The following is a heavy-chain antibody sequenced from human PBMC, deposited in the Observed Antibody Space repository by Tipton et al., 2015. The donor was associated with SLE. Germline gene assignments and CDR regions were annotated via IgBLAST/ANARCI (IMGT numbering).Heavy chain of an antibody. CDR3: ARVRVDTAMGVFDF. V-gene: IGHV1-18*01. CDR1: GYSFSSYG. CDR2: ISAYNGNT. J-gene: IGHJ4*02. D-gene: IGHD5-18*01. Sequence: QLVQSGAEVKKPGASVKVSCKVSGYSFSSYGISWVRQAPGQGLEWMGWISAYNGNTNYAQKLQGRVTMTSDTSTSTAYMELRSLRSDDTAIYYCARVRVDTAMGVFDFWGQGTLVTVSS.